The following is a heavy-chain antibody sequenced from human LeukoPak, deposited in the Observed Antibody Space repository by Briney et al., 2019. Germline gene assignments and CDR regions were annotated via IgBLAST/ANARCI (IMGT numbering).Heavy chain of an antibody. CDR1: GYTFTSYD. J-gene: IGHJ4*02. Sequence: GASVKVSCKASGYTFTSYDINWVRQATGQGLEWMGWMNPNSGNTGYAQRFQGRVTMTRNTSISTAYMELSSLRSEDTAVYYCARGASGFWSVRRPYYFDYWGQGTLVTVSS. CDR3: ARGASGFWSVRRPYYFDY. D-gene: IGHD3-3*01. V-gene: IGHV1-8*01. CDR2: MNPNSGNT.